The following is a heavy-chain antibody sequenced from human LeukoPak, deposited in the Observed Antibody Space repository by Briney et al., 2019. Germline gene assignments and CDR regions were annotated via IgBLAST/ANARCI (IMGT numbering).Heavy chain of an antibody. CDR2: TSYRSKWYN. CDR1: GDSVSSNSAA. J-gene: IGHJ4*02. D-gene: IGHD1-14*01. CDR3: ARHPEFLRDFDY. V-gene: IGHV6-1*01. Sequence: SQTLSLTCAISGDSVSSNSAAWNWIRQSPSRGLEWLGRTSYRSKWYNNYAVSVKSRITINPDTSKNQFSLQLKSVTPEDTAVYYCARHPEFLRDFDYWGQGTLVTVSS.